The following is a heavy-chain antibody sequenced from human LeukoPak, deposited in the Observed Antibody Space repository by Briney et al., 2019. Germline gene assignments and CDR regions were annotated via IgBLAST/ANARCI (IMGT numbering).Heavy chain of an antibody. V-gene: IGHV3-23*01. CDR3: AKAHTTSLLTAYYCFDY. Sequence: GGSLRLSCVASGFTFSTYAMSWVRQAPGKGLERVSTVSGSGGNTYYADSVKGRFTISRDNSKNTLYLHMNNLTAEDTAVYHCAKAHTTSLLTAYYCFDYWGQGTLVTVSS. CDR1: GFTFSTYA. D-gene: IGHD3-9*01. J-gene: IGHJ4*02. CDR2: VSGSGGNT.